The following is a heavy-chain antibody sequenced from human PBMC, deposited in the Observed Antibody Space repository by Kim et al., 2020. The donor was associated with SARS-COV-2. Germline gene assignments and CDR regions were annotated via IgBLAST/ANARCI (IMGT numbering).Heavy chain of an antibody. CDR2: TYYRSKWYN. CDR1: GDSVSSNSAA. D-gene: IGHD3-22*01. V-gene: IGHV6-1*01. CDR3: AREDYYDSSGPEGIDY. J-gene: IGHJ4*02. Sequence: SQTISLTCAISGDSVSSNSAAWNWIRQSPSRGLEWLGRTYYRSKWYNDYAVSVKSRITINPDTSKNQFSLQLNSVTPEDTAVYYCAREDYYDSSGPEGIDYWGQGTLVTVSS.